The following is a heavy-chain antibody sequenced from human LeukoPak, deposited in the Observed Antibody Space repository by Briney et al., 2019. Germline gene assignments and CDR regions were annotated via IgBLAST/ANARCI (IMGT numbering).Heavy chain of an antibody. CDR2: ISSSSSYI. D-gene: IGHD1-26*01. Sequence: GGSLRLSCAASGFTFSSYSMNWVRQAPGKGLEWVSSISSSSSYIYYADSVKGRFTISRDNAKNSLYLQMNSLRAEDTAVYYCARIGSYGDAFDIWGQGTMVTVSS. CDR1: GFTFSSYS. J-gene: IGHJ3*02. CDR3: ARIGSYGDAFDI. V-gene: IGHV3-21*01.